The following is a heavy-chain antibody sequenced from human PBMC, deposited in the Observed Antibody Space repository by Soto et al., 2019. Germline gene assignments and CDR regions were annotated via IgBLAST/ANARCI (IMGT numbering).Heavy chain of an antibody. Sequence: ASVKVSCKVSGYTLTELSMHWVRQAPGKGLEWMGGFDPEDGETIYAQKFQGRVTMTEDTSTDTAYMELSSLRSEDTAVYYCATAFESGSYYYYYGMDVWGQGTTVTVSS. J-gene: IGHJ6*02. CDR2: FDPEDGET. D-gene: IGHD1-26*01. CDR1: GYTLTELS. CDR3: ATAFESGSYYYYYGMDV. V-gene: IGHV1-24*01.